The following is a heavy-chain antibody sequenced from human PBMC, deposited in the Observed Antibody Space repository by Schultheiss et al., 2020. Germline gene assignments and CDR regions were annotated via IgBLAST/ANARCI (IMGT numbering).Heavy chain of an antibody. V-gene: IGHV3-15*01. CDR2: IKSKTDGGTT. D-gene: IGHD5-18*01. Sequence: GGSLRLSCAASGFTFSNAWMSWVRQAPGKGLEWVGRIKSKTDGGTTDYAAPVKGRFTISRDDSKNTLYLQMNSLKTEDTAVYYCARLKRAVYSYGDPNWFDPWGKGTLVNGYS. J-gene: IGHJ5*02. CDR3: ARLKRAVYSYGDPNWFDP. CDR1: GFTFSNAW.